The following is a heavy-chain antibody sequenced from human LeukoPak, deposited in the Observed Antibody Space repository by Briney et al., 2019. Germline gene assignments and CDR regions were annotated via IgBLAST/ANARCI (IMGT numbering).Heavy chain of an antibody. V-gene: IGHV4-34*01. CDR3: ASNAAGSDY. CDR1: GGSFSGYY. CDR2: INHSGST. J-gene: IGHJ4*02. Sequence: SETLSLTCAVYGGSFSGYYWSWIRQPPGKGLEWIGEINHSGSTNYNPSLKSRVTTSIDTSKNQFSLKLSSVTAADTAVYYCASNAAGSDYWGQGTLVTVSS. D-gene: IGHD6-13*01.